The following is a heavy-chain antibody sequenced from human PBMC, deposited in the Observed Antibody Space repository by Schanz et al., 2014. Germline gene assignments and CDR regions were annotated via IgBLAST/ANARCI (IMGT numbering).Heavy chain of an antibody. CDR1: FFNFLPSV. CDR2: ITYNGDST. CDR3: AKPPPGYLITWYTYYFVS. V-gene: IGHV3-23*04. D-gene: IGHD1-1*01. J-gene: IGHJ4*02. Sequence: EVVLVSSGGASVQPGGSLILSFSSSFFNFLPSVMDWVRQAPGTGLEWVASITYNGDSTYYTDSVKGRFTISRDNSRNTLYLQMDGLRAEDTAVYYCAKPPPGYLITWYTYYFVSWGQGTLVTVSS.